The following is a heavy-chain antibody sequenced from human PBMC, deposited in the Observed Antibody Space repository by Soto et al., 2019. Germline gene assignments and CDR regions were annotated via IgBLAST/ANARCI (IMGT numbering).Heavy chain of an antibody. CDR1: GGSISSYY. D-gene: IGHD6-19*01. V-gene: IGHV4-59*08. CDR3: ARSHSSGWYLPDHY. Sequence: SETLSLTCTVSGGSISSYYWSWIRQPPGKGLEWIGYIYYSGSTNYNPSLKSRVTISVDTSKNQFSLKLSSVTAADTAVYYCARSHSSGWYLPDHYWGQGTLVTVSS. J-gene: IGHJ4*02. CDR2: IYYSGST.